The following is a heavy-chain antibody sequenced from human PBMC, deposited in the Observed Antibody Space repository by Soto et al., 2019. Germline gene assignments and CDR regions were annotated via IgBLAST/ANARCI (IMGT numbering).Heavy chain of an antibody. CDR3: ARSLVNYDYIWGSYRNPEIDH. Sequence: GASVKVSCKASGYTFTNYGISWVRQAPGQGLEWVGWVSAYNGNTNYAQKLQGRVTMTTDTSTSTAYMDLRSLRSDDTAVYYCARSLVNYDYIWGSYRNPEIDHWGQGTLVTVSS. J-gene: IGHJ4*02. CDR2: VSAYNGNT. V-gene: IGHV1-18*01. CDR1: GYTFTNYG. D-gene: IGHD3-16*02.